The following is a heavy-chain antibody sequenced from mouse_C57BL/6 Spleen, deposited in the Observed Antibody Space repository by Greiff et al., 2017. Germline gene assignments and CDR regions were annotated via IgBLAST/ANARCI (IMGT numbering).Heavy chain of an antibody. J-gene: IGHJ2*01. Sequence: EVMLVESGGGLVKPGGSLKLSCAASGFTFSSYAMSWVRQTPEKRLEWVATISDGGSYTYYPDNVKGRFTISRDNAKNNLYLQMSHLKSEDTAMYYCARETKTAQVFSFDYWGQGTTLTVSS. D-gene: IGHD3-2*02. CDR2: ISDGGSYT. CDR1: GFTFSSYA. CDR3: ARETKTAQVFSFDY. V-gene: IGHV5-4*01.